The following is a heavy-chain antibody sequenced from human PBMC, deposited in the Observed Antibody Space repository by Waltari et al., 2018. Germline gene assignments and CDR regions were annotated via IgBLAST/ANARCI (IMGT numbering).Heavy chain of an antibody. CDR1: GFTFDDYA. J-gene: IGHJ3*02. D-gene: IGHD6-19*01. CDR2: ISWNSGSI. CDR3: AKDSSGWYGAFDI. Sequence: EVQLVESGGGLVQPGRSLRLSCAASGFTFDDYAMPWVRQAPGKGLEWVSGISWNSGSIGYADSVKGRFTISRDNAKNSLYLQMNSLRAEDTALYYCAKDSSGWYGAFDIWGQGTMVTVSS. V-gene: IGHV3-9*01.